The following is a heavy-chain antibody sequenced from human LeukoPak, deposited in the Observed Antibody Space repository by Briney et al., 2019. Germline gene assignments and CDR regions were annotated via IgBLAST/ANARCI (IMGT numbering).Heavy chain of an antibody. Sequence: PGGSLRLSCAASGFTFSSYSMNWVRQAPGKGLKWVSSISSSSSYIYYADSVKGRFTISRDDAKNSLYLQMNSLRAEDTAVYYCARDDYYDSSGSDYWGQGTLVTVSS. D-gene: IGHD3-22*01. CDR2: ISSSSSYI. J-gene: IGHJ4*02. CDR3: ARDDYYDSSGSDY. V-gene: IGHV3-21*01. CDR1: GFTFSSYS.